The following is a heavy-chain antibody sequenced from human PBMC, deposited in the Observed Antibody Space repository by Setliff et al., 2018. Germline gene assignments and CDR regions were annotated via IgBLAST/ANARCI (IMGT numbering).Heavy chain of an antibody. CDR1: GGSISSSSYY. D-gene: IGHD6-13*01. CDR2: IYYSGST. J-gene: IGHJ3*02. CDR3: ARRRLYSSSWFEGAFDI. Sequence: KPSETLSLTCTVSGGSISSSSYYWGWIRQPPGKGLEWIGSIYYSGSTYYNPSLKSRVTISVDTSKNQFSLKLSSVTAADTAVYYCARRRLYSSSWFEGAFDIWGQGTMVTVS. V-gene: IGHV4-39*01.